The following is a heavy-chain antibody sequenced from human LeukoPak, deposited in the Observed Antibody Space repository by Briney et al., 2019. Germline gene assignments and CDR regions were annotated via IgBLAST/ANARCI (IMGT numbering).Heavy chain of an antibody. V-gene: IGHV4-59*01. CDR1: GSSISSYY. Sequence: SETLSLTCTVSGSSISSYYWSWIRQPPGKGLEWIGYIYYSGSTNYNPSLKSRVTISVDTSKNQFSLKLSSVTAADTAVYYCARVSRYCSSTSCYALEAFDIRGQGTMVTVSS. CDR3: ARVSRYCSSTSCYALEAFDI. D-gene: IGHD2-2*01. CDR2: IYYSGST. J-gene: IGHJ3*02.